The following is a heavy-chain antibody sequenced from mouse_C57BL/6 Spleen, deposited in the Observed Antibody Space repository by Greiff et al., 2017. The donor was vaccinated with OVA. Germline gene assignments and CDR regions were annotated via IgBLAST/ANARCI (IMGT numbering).Heavy chain of an antibody. V-gene: IGHV1-55*01. CDR3: ASYDGYYSAMDY. CDR2: IYPGSGST. CDR1: GYTFTSYW. D-gene: IGHD2-3*01. J-gene: IGHJ4*01. Sequence: QVQLQQPGAELVKPGASVKMSCKASGYTFTSYWITWVKQRPGQGLEWIGDIYPGSGSTNYNEKFKSKATLTVDTSSSTAYMQLSSLTSEDSAVYYCASYDGYYSAMDYWGQGTSVTVSA.